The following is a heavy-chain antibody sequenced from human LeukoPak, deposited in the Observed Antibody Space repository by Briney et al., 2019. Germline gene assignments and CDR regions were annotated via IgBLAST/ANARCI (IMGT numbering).Heavy chain of an antibody. CDR2: ISYDGSNK. Sequence: GGSLRLSCAASGFTFSSYGMHWVRQAPGKGLEWVAVISYDGSNKYYADSVKGRFTISRDNSKNTLYLQMNSLRAEDTAVYYCARDPWEYYYYYYMDVWGKGTTVTVSS. V-gene: IGHV3-30*03. D-gene: IGHD1-26*01. CDR1: GFTFSSYG. J-gene: IGHJ6*03. CDR3: ARDPWEYYYYYYMDV.